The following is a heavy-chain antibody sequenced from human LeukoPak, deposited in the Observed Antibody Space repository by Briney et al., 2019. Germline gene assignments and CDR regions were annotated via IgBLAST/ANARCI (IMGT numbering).Heavy chain of an antibody. Sequence: SETLSLTCAVYGGSFSGYYWSWVRQPPGKGLEWIGEINHSGSTNYNPSLKSRVTISVDTSKNQFSLKLSSVTAADTAVYYCARAGVAVAGTGYYFDCWGQGTLVTVSS. V-gene: IGHV4-34*01. D-gene: IGHD6-19*01. CDR1: GGSFSGYY. J-gene: IGHJ4*02. CDR3: ARAGVAVAGTGYYFDC. CDR2: INHSGST.